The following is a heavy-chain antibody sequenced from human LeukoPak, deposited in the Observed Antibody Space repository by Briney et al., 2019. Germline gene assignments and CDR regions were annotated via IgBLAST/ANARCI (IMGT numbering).Heavy chain of an antibody. CDR3: AKEDYYDSSGYYFDYFDY. CDR2: IWYDGSNK. CDR1: GFTFSSYG. Sequence: PGGSLRLSCAASGFTFSSYGMHWVRQAPGKGLEWVAVIWYDGSNKYYADSVKGRFTISRDNSKNTLYLQMNSLRAEDTAVYYCAKEDYYDSSGYYFDYFDYWGQGTLVTVSS. D-gene: IGHD3-22*01. V-gene: IGHV3-33*06. J-gene: IGHJ4*02.